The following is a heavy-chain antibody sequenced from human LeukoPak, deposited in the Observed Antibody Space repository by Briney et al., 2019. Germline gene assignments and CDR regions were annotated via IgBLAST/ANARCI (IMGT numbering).Heavy chain of an antibody. CDR1: GGSISSYY. Sequence: SSETLSLTCTVSGGSISSYYWSWIRQPPGKGLEWIGYIYYSRSTNYNPSLKSRVTISVDTSKNQFSLKLSSLTAADTAVYYCARGSGGSYLNWFDPWGQGTLVTVSS. J-gene: IGHJ5*02. V-gene: IGHV4-59*01. CDR3: ARGSGGSYLNWFDP. CDR2: IYYSRST. D-gene: IGHD1-26*01.